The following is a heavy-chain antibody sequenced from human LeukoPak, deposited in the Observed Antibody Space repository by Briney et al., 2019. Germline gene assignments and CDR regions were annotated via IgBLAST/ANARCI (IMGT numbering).Heavy chain of an antibody. D-gene: IGHD2-2*01. CDR1: GFSVSSSY. Sequence: GGSLRLSCAAAGFSVSSSYMNWVRQAPGKGLAWVSAISGSGGSTYYADSVKGRFTISRDNSKNTLYLQMNSLRAEDTAVYYCAKDGVVPAANWFDPWGQGTLVTVSS. V-gene: IGHV3-23*01. J-gene: IGHJ5*02. CDR3: AKDGVVPAANWFDP. CDR2: ISGSGGST.